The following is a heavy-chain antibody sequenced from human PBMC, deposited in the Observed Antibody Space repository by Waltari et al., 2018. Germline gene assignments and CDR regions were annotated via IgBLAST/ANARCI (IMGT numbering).Heavy chain of an antibody. CDR2: IKQDGSEK. CDR3: ATSGWYCFDY. D-gene: IGHD6-19*01. V-gene: IGHV3-7*01. CDR1: GVTLSSFW. J-gene: IGHJ4*02. Sequence: EVQLVESGGGLVQPGGSLSLSGAASGVTLSSFWMTWVRQHPGKGLEWVAGIKQDGSEKYYADSVKGRFTISRDNAKNSLYLQMNSLRAEDTAVYYCATSGWYCFDYWGQGTLVTVSS.